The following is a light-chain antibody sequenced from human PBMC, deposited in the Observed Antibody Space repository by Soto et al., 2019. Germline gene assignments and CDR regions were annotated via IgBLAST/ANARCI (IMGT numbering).Light chain of an antibody. CDR3: SSYTPSTTLV. J-gene: IGLJ1*01. CDR2: EVI. V-gene: IGLV2-14*01. Sequence: QSALTQPASVSASPGQSITISCTGTSGDVGAYDYVSWHQQHPDKAPKLLIYEVINRPSGVSTRFSGSKSVNTASLTISGLQAEDEADYYCSSYTPSTTLVFGSGTKVTVL. CDR1: SGDVGAYDY.